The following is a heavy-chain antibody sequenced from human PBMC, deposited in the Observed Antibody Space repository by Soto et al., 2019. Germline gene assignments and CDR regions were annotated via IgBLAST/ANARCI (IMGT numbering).Heavy chain of an antibody. CDR1: GGSISSSNYY. Sequence: SETLSLTCTVSGGSISSSNYYWGWIRQPPGKGLEWIGNIYYSGSTKYNPSLQSRVTISVDTSKNQFSLKLSSVTAADTALYYCARGYCISTTCYAGDYAMDVWGQGTTVTVSS. CDR3: ARGYCISTTCYAGDYAMDV. V-gene: IGHV4-39*07. D-gene: IGHD2-2*01. J-gene: IGHJ6*02. CDR2: IYYSGST.